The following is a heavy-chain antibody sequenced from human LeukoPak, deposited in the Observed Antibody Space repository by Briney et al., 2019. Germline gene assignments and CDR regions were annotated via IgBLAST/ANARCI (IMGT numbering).Heavy chain of an antibody. V-gene: IGHV1-2*02. CDR1: GYTFTGYY. CDR2: INPNSGGT. Sequence: ASVKVSCKASGYTFTGYYMHWVRQAPGQGLEWMGWINPNSGGTNYAQKFQGRVTMTRDTSISTAYMELSRLRSDDTAVYYCARERKWELYWFDPWGQGTLVTVSS. CDR3: ARERKWELYWFDP. D-gene: IGHD1-26*01. J-gene: IGHJ5*02.